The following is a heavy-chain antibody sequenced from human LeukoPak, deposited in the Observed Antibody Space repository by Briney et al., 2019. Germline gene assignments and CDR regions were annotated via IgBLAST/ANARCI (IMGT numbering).Heavy chain of an antibody. CDR1: GFTFSSYA. V-gene: IGHV3-30*18. CDR2: ISYDGSNK. CDR3: AKGGNYDFWSGYYPPPVDY. J-gene: IGHJ4*02. Sequence: GGSLRLSCAASGFTFSSYAMHWVRQAPGKGLEWVTVISYDGSNKYYADSVKGRFIISRDNSKNTLYLQMNSLRDEDTAVYYCAKGGNYDFWSGYYPPPVDYWGQGTLVTVSS. D-gene: IGHD3-3*01.